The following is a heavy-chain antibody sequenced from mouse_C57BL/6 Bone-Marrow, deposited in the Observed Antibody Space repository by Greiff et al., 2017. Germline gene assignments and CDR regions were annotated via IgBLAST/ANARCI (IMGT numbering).Heavy chain of an antibody. CDR3: AHGSYFYWYFAV. D-gene: IGHD1-1*02. CDR1: GYTFTSYW. CDR2: IDPNSGGT. V-gene: IGHV1-72*01. Sequence: QVQLQQPGAELVKPGASVKLSCKASGYTFTSYWMHWVKQGPGRGLEWIGRIDPNSGGTKSNEKFKSKATLTVGKPSSTAYMQLGSLTAEDFAVYYSAHGSYFYWYFAVWGTGTTVTVSS. J-gene: IGHJ1*03.